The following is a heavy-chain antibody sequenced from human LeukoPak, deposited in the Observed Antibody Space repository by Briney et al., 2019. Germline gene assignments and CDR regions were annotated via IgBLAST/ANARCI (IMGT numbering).Heavy chain of an antibody. D-gene: IGHD5-18*01. CDR1: GYTLTVYY. V-gene: IGHV1-2*05. Sequence: GSEKVSCKASGYTLTVYYIHWVRQAPGQGLEWMGRINPNSGDTNFAQKFQGRVTMTRDTSISTAYMDLSGLRPDDTDVYYCAREGSGYTYGRGSYFDYWGHGILVTVSS. J-gene: IGHJ4*01. CDR3: AREGSGYTYGRGSYFDY. CDR2: INPNSGDT.